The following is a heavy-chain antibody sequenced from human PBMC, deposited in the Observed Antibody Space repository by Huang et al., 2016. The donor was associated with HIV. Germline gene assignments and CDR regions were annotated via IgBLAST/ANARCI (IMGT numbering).Heavy chain of an antibody. D-gene: IGHD2-2*01. CDR1: GYTFTSYG. V-gene: IGHV1-18*01. CDR2: IRADNGVT. CDR3: ARDSPLLGVVIVVVPTAPNAFDI. Sequence: QVQLVQSGVEVKKPGASVKVSCKASGYTFTSYGISWVRQAPGQGLELIGWIRADNGVTTYAQNVQGRVTMTTDTSTSTAYMELRSLRSDDTAVYYCARDSPLLGVVIVVVPTAPNAFDIWGQGTMVTVSS. J-gene: IGHJ3*02.